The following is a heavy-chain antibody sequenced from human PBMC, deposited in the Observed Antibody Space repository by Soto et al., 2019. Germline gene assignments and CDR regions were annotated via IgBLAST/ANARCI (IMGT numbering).Heavy chain of an antibody. Sequence: QVQLVQSGAEVKRPGASVKVSCKASGYTFTTYYMHWVRQAPGQGLEWLGIINPNGGSTTYAQKIQGSVTMTRDTSTSTVYLELSSLRSEDTAVYYCARAVYCSGGTCFHGNCDYWGQGTLVTVSA. CDR1: GYTFTTYY. CDR3: ARAVYCSGGTCFHGNCDY. D-gene: IGHD2-15*01. CDR2: INPNGGST. V-gene: IGHV1-46*01. J-gene: IGHJ4*02.